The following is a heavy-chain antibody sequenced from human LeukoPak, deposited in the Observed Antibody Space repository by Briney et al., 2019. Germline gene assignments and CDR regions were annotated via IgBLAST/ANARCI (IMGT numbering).Heavy chain of an antibody. CDR3: ARTSITIFGVVTTFDY. V-gene: IGHV4-39*01. J-gene: IGHJ4*02. D-gene: IGHD3-3*01. Sequence: PSETLSLTCTVSGGSISSSSYYWGWIRQPPGKGLEWIGSIYYSGSTYYNPSLKSRVTISVDTSKNQFSLKLSSVTAADTAVYYCARTSITIFGVVTTFDYWGQGTLVTVFS. CDR1: GGSISSSSYY. CDR2: IYYSGST.